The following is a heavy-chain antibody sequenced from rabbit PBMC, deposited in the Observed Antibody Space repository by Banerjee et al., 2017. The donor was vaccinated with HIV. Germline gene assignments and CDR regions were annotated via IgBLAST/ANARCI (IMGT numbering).Heavy chain of an antibody. CDR1: GFSFSNNYV. Sequence: QEHLEESGGDLVKPEGSLTLTCTASGFSFSNNYVMCWVRQAPGKGLEWIGCIGAGSNSAYYATWAKGRFTISKTSSTTVTLQMTSLTAADTATYFCARDAGYAGSNLWGQGTLVTVS. V-gene: IGHV1S45*01. CDR3: ARDAGYAGSNL. D-gene: IGHD4-2*01. CDR2: IGAGSNSA. J-gene: IGHJ4*01.